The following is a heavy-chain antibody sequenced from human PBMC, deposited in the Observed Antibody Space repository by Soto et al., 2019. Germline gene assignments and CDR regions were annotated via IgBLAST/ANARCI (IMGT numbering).Heavy chain of an antibody. J-gene: IGHJ4*02. CDR1: GFTFSSYA. CDR3: AKGRSPYDSSGPTSLYYFDY. Sequence: PGGSLRLSCAASGFTFSSYAMSWVRQAPGKGLEWVSAISGSGGSTYYADFAKGRFTISRDNSKNTLYLQMNSLRAEDTAVYYCAKGRSPYDSSGPTSLYYFDYWGQGTLVTVSS. D-gene: IGHD3-22*01. V-gene: IGHV3-23*01. CDR2: ISGSGGST.